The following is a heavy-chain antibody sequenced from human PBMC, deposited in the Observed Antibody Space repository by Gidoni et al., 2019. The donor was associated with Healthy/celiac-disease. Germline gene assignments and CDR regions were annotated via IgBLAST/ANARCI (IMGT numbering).Heavy chain of an antibody. CDR2: ISGSGGST. CDR3: AKDLVGANPHDY. V-gene: IGHV3-23*01. Sequence: EVQLLDSGGCLVQPGAYLILTCAASGFPFSSYAMSWVRQSPGKGMEWVSAISGSGGSTYYADSVKGRFTISRDNSKNTLYLQMNSLRAEDTAVYYCAKDLVGANPHDYWGQGTLVTVSS. J-gene: IGHJ4*02. D-gene: IGHD1-26*01. CDR1: GFPFSSYA.